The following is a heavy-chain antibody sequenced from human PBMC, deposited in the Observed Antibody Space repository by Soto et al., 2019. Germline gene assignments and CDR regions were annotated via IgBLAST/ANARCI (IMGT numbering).Heavy chain of an antibody. Sequence: PGGSLRLSCAASGFTFSSYAMSWVRQAPGKGLEWVSAISGSGGSTYYADSVKGRFTISRDNSKNTLYLQMNSLRAEDTAVYYCAKDHNTLRAYGDYAFDYWGQGTLVTVSS. CDR1: GFTFSSYA. J-gene: IGHJ4*02. CDR3: AKDHNTLRAYGDYAFDY. V-gene: IGHV3-23*01. D-gene: IGHD4-17*01. CDR2: ISGSGGST.